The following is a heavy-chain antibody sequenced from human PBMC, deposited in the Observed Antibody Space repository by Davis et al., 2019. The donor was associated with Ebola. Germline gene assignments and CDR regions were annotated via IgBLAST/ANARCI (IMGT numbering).Heavy chain of an antibody. D-gene: IGHD3-3*01. CDR1: GFTFSSYS. J-gene: IGHJ4*02. V-gene: IGHV3-48*04. CDR3: ARMQLIRFLEWSSFDY. Sequence: GESLKISCAASGFTFSSYSMNWVRQAPGKGLEWVSYISSSGSTIYYADSVKGRFTISRDNAKNSLYLQMNSLRAEDTAVYYCARMQLIRFLEWSSFDYWGQGTLVTVSS. CDR2: ISSSGSTI.